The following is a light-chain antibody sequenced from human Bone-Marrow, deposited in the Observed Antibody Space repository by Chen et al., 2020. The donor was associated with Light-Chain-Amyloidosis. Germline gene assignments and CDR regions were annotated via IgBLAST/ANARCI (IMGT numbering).Light chain of an antibody. CDR3: QSADSSGTYEVI. J-gene: IGLJ2*01. CDR2: RDT. V-gene: IGLV3-25*03. Sequence: SYELTQPPSVSVSPGQTARITCSGDDLPTKYAYWYQQKPGQAPVLVIHRDTERPSGISERFSGSSSGTTDTLTISGVQADDEADYHCQSADSSGTYEVIFGGGTKLTVL. CDR1: DLPTKY.